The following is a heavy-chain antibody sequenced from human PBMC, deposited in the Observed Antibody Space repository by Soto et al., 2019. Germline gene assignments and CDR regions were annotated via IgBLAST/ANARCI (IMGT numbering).Heavy chain of an antibody. CDR3: VPSPNWNYDAFDI. CDR1: GGTFSSYA. V-gene: IGHV1-69*01. J-gene: IGHJ3*02. CDR2: IIPIFGTA. Sequence: QVQLVQSGAEVKKPGSSVKVSCKASGGTFSSYAISWVRQAPGQGLEWMGGIIPIFGTANYAQKFQGRVTITADESTSTAYMELSSLRSEDTAVYYGVPSPNWNYDAFDIWGQGTMVTVSS. D-gene: IGHD1-7*01.